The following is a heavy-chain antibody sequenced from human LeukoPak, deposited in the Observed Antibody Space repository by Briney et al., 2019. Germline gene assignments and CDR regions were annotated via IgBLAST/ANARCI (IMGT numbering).Heavy chain of an antibody. CDR3: ARAIAAAGSWYFDL. V-gene: IGHV3-74*01. Sequence: GGSLRLSCAASGFTFSSYWMHWVRQDPGTGLVWVSRIDSDGRSTSYADSVKGRFTISRDNAKKTLYLQINSLRAEDTAVYYCARAIAAAGSWYFDLWGRGTLVTVSS. D-gene: IGHD6-13*01. CDR2: IDSDGRST. CDR1: GFTFSSYW. J-gene: IGHJ2*01.